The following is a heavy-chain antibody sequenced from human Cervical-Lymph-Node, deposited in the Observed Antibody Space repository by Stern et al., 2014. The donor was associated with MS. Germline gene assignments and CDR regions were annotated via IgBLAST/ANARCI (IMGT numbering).Heavy chain of an antibody. CDR3: ARGQIGSNGLLISYDI. CDR1: GYTFTTYY. V-gene: IGHV1-46*01. D-gene: IGHD1-26*01. J-gene: IGHJ3*02. Sequence: VQLVESGAEVKKPGASVRVFCKASGYTFTTYYMHWVRQAPGQGLEWMGIINPVGGHTNYAQKFQGRVAFTRDTSASTVYMELSSLRSEDTAVYYCARGQIGSNGLLISYDIWGQGTMVTVSS. CDR2: INPVGGHT.